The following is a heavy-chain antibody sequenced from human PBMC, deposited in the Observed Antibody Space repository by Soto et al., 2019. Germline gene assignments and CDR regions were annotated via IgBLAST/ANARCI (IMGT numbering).Heavy chain of an antibody. V-gene: IGHV4-39*01. CDR1: GGSLSSTTYS. J-gene: IGHJ4*02. D-gene: IGHD1-1*01. CDR3: ARHGGKLGTTGTMGNFDD. CDR2: MYYSGTT. Sequence: LSLTCTVSGGSLSSTTYSWGWIRQPPGHGLEWIWSMYYSGTTYSNPSLQSRVTLSVDTSNNQFSLKLTSVTAADTSVYYCARHGGKLGTTGTMGNFDDWGQGSLGTVS.